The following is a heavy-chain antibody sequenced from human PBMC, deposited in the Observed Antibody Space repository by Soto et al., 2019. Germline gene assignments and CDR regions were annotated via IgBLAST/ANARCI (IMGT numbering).Heavy chain of an antibody. CDR3: ARNSGSYYYYYYGMDV. Sequence: PGGSLRLSCAASGFTFSSYEMNWVRQAPGKGLEWVSYISSSGSTIYYADSVKGRFTISRDNAKNSLYLQMNSLRAEDTAVYYCARNSGSYYYYYYGMDVWGQGTTVTVSS. CDR2: ISSSGSTI. V-gene: IGHV3-48*03. CDR1: GFTFSSYE. D-gene: IGHD1-26*01. J-gene: IGHJ6*02.